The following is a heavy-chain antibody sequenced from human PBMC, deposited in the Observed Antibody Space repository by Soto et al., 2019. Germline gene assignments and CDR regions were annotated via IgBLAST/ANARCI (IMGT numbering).Heavy chain of an antibody. J-gene: IGHJ4*02. V-gene: IGHV4-59*01. CDR3: ARAVDIVATIDY. D-gene: IGHD5-12*01. CDR1: GGSISSYY. CDR2: IYYSGST. Sequence: SETLSLTCTVSGGSISSYYWSWIRQPPGKGLEWIGYIYYSGSTNYNPSLKSRVTISVDTSKNQFSLKLSSVTAADTAVYYCARAVDIVATIDYWGQGTLVTVSS.